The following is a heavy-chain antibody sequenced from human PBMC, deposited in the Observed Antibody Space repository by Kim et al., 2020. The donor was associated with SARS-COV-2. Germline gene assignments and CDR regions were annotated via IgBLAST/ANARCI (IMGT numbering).Heavy chain of an antibody. D-gene: IGHD3-22*01. CDR3: ARVRAFTMIVLDAFDI. J-gene: IGHJ3*02. Sequence: SETLSLTCTVSGGSISSGGYYWSWIRQHPGKGLEWIGYIYYSGSTYYNPSLKSRVTISVDTSKNQFSLKLSSVTAADTAVYYCARVRAFTMIVLDAFDIWGQGTMVTVSS. CDR2: IYYSGST. V-gene: IGHV4-31*03. CDR1: GGSISSGGYY.